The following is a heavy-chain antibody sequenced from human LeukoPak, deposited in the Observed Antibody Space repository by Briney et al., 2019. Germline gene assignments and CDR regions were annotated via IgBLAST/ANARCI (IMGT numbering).Heavy chain of an antibody. Sequence: GRSLRLSCAASGFTFSSYGMHWVRQAPGKGLEWVAVIWYDGSNKYYADSVKGRFTISRDNSKNTLYLQMNSLRAEGTAVYYCARSGGRQLLWFGESDYWGQGTLVTVSS. CDR1: GFTFSSYG. D-gene: IGHD3-10*01. CDR2: IWYDGSNK. CDR3: ARSGGRQLLWFGESDY. J-gene: IGHJ4*02. V-gene: IGHV3-33*01.